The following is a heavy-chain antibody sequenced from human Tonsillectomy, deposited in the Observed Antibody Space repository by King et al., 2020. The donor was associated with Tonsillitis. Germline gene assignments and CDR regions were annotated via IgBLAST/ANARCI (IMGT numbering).Heavy chain of an antibody. CDR1: GFTFSPYA. CDR2: ISYDVDET. V-gene: IGHV3-30*04. J-gene: IGHJ3*01. Sequence: VQLVESGGGVVQPGRSLRLSCAASGFTFSPYAMHWVRQAPGKGLEWVAMISYDVDETYYADSVKGRFTISRDNFKNTLYLQMSSLRGEDTALYFCARDPRSDDDLDLWGQGTLVTVSS. CDR3: ARDPRSDDDLDL.